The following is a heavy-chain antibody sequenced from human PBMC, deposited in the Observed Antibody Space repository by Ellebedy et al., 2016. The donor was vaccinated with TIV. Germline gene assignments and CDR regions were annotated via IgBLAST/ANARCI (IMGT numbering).Heavy chain of an antibody. J-gene: IGHJ4*02. CDR3: AKPFVGHCISTICYVFDD. CDR1: GFTFSSYT. Sequence: PGGSLRLSCEASGFTFSSYTMHWVRQAPGKGLEWVASLSYDGSNEYYGDSLRGRFTISRDSSKKTLYLQMDSLRPEDTAVYYCAKPFVGHCISTICYVFDDWGQGTLVSVSS. CDR2: LSYDGSNE. V-gene: IGHV3-30*18. D-gene: IGHD2-2*01.